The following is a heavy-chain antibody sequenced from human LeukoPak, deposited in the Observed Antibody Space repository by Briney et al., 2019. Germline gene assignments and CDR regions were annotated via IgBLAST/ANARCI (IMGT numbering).Heavy chain of an antibody. V-gene: IGHV3-30*18. CDR3: AKDGGHSSSWYQFDY. CDR2: ISFDGYNQ. J-gene: IGHJ4*02. CDR1: GFSFSHYG. D-gene: IGHD6-13*01. Sequence: SGGSLRLSCAASGFSFSHYGMHWVRQAPGKGLEWVAHISFDGYNQFYAESVKGRFTISRDNSKNTLYLQMNSLRAEVTAVYYCAKDGGHSSSWYQFDYWGQGTLVTVSS.